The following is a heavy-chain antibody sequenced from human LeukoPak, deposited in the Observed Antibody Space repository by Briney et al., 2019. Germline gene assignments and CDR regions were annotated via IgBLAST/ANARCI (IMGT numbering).Heavy chain of an antibody. V-gene: IGHV4-59*01. D-gene: IGHD5-18*01. J-gene: IGHJ4*02. CDR1: GDSISGYY. CDR3: ARGGSYGYY. Sequence: SETLSLTCTVSGDSISGYYWSWIRQPPGKGLEWIGNVYYSGGTNYNPSLKGRLTISVDTSTNQFSLKLSSVTAADTAVYYCARGGSYGYYWGQGTLVTVSS. CDR2: VYYSGGT.